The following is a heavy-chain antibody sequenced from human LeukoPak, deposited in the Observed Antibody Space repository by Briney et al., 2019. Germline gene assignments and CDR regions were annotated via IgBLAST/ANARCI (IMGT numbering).Heavy chain of an antibody. V-gene: IGHV3-30-3*01. CDR2: ISYDGSNK. Sequence: GGSLRLSCAASGFTFSSYAMHWVRQAPGKGLEWVAVISYDGSNKYYADSVKGRFTISRDNSKNTLYLQMNSLRAEDTAVYYCARWGQTRGGSSPTPNSDYWGQGTLVTVSS. CDR1: GFTFSSYA. D-gene: IGHD6-6*01. CDR3: ARWGQTRGGSSPTPNSDY. J-gene: IGHJ4*02.